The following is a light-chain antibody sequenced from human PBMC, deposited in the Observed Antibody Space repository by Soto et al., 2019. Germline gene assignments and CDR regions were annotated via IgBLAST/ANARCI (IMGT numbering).Light chain of an antibody. V-gene: IGLV2-14*01. CDR1: SSDVGAYNY. CDR2: EVS. CDR3: SSKRTTASLV. Sequence: QSVLTQPASVSGSPGQTITISCTGTSSDVGAYNYVSWYQQYPGKAPKLMIYEVSNRPSGVSDRFSGSKSGNTASLTISGLQAADEADYYCSSKRTTASLVFGTGTKVTVL. J-gene: IGLJ1*01.